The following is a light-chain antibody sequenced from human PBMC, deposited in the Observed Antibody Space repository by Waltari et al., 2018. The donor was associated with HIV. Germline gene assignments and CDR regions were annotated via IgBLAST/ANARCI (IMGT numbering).Light chain of an antibody. Sequence: QSALTQPASVSGSPGQSITISCTGTSSDVGDYNYVPWYQQHPGKAPKLMIYEVSKRPAGVSTRFSASKSGNTASLTISGLQAEDEADYYCSSYTSGSVVFGGGTKLTVL. V-gene: IGLV2-14*01. CDR3: SSYTSGSVV. CDR1: SSDVGDYNY. CDR2: EVS. J-gene: IGLJ2*01.